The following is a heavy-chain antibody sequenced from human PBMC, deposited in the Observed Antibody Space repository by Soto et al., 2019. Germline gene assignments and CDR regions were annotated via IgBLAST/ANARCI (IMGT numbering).Heavy chain of an antibody. J-gene: IGHJ6*02. V-gene: IGHV3-33*01. CDR3: ARDQYGMDV. CDR1: GFTFSSYG. CDR2: IWYDGSNK. Sequence: PGGSLRLSCAASGFTFSSYGMHWVRQAPGKGLEWVTVIWYDGSNKYYADSVKGRFTISRDNSKNTLHLQMNSLRAEDTAVYYCARDQYGMDVWGQGTTVTVSS.